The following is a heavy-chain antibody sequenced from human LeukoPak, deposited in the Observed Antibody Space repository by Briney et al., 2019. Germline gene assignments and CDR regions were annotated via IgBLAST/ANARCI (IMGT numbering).Heavy chain of an antibody. Sequence: ASVKVSCKASGYTFTGYYMHWVRQAPGQGLEWMGWINPNSGGTNYAKKFQGRVTTTRDTSISTAYMELSRLRSDDTAVYYCARSEVRGVRHQYFQHWGQGTLVTVSS. CDR3: ARSEVRGVRHQYFQH. CDR2: INPNSGGT. D-gene: IGHD3-10*01. V-gene: IGHV1-2*02. J-gene: IGHJ1*01. CDR1: GYTFTGYY.